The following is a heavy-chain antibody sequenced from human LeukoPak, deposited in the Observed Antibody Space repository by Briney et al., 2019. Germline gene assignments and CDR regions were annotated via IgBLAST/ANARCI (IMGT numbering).Heavy chain of an antibody. CDR3: ARTSYCSSTSCYGAWGN. CDR1: GFIFDDYA. Sequence: GGSLRLSCGGSGFIFDDYAMHWVRQAPGKGLEWVSGVNWNSGAIDYAESVKGRFTISRDNAKNSLYLQMNSLRSEDTAVYYCARTSYCSSTSCYGAWGNWGQGTLVTVSS. J-gene: IGHJ4*02. D-gene: IGHD2-2*01. CDR2: VNWNSGAI. V-gene: IGHV3-9*01.